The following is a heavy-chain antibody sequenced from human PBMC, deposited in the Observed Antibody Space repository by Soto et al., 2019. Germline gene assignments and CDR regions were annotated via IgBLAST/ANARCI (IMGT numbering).Heavy chain of an antibody. CDR1: GGTFSSYA. CDR3: AAPDCSGGSCYSASWFDP. J-gene: IGHJ5*02. V-gene: IGHV1-69*13. CDR2: IIPIFGTA. D-gene: IGHD2-15*01. Sequence: SVKVSCKASGGTFSSYAISWVRQAPGQGLEWMGGIIPIFGTANYAQKFQGRVTITADESTSTAYMELSSLRSEDTAVYYCAAPDCSGGSCYSASWFDPWGQGTLVTVSS.